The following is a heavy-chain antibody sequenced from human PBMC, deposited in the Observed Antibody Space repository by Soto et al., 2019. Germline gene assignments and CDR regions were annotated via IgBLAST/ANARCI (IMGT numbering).Heavy chain of an antibody. CDR3: ASGVARGVFNY. CDR2: ISSGGSS. V-gene: IGHV3-53*02. Sequence: EVQLVETGGGLIQPGGSLRLSCAASGFTVSSNYISWVRQAPGQGLEWVSLISSGGSSYYADSVKGRFTISRDNSKNTVYLQMNRLRAEDTAVYYCASGVARGVFNYWGQGTRVRVSS. D-gene: IGHD3-10*01. CDR1: GFTVSSNY. J-gene: IGHJ4*02.